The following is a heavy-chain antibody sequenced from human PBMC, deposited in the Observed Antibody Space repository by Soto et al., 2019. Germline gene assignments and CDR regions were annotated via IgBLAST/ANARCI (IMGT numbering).Heavy chain of an antibody. CDR1: GGSISSYY. J-gene: IGHJ4*02. CDR3: ASARSGWYYFDY. CDR2: IYYSGST. Sequence: PSETLTLTCTVSGGSISSYYWSWIRQPPGKGLEWIGYIYYSGSTNYNPSLKSRVTISVDTSKNQFSLKLSSVTAADTAVYYCASARSGWYYFDYSGQGTLVTVSS. D-gene: IGHD6-19*01. V-gene: IGHV4-59*01.